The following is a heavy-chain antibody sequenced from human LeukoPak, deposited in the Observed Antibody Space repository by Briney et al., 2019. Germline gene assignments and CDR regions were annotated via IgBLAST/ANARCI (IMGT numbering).Heavy chain of an antibody. D-gene: IGHD4-23*01. Sequence: SVKVSCKASGFTFTSSAVQWVRQARGQRLEWLGWTVVGSGNTNYAQKFQERVTITRDMSTGTAYMELSSLRSEDTAVYYCAAAIPTVVKTLDTLDIWGQGTMVTVSS. CDR2: TVVGSGNT. J-gene: IGHJ3*02. CDR1: GFTFTSSA. V-gene: IGHV1-58*01. CDR3: AAAIPTVVKTLDTLDI.